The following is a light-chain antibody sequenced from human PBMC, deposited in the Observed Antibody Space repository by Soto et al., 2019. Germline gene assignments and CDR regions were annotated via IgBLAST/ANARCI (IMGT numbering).Light chain of an antibody. J-gene: IGKJ3*01. CDR3: QHRSGFT. CDR1: QSVNNY. Sequence: EIVLTQSPATLSLSPGERATLSCRASQSVNNYLAWYQQKPGQAPRLLIYDASNRATVITARFSGSGSGTDFTLTISNLEPEDFAVYYCQHRSGFTFGPGTKVDIK. CDR2: DAS. V-gene: IGKV3-11*01.